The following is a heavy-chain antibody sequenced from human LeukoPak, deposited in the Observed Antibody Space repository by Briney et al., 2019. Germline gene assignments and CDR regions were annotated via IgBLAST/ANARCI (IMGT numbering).Heavy chain of an antibody. Sequence: GGSLRLSCAASGFTFSDYWMNWVRQAPGKGLEWVANINQDGSAKYYVDSVKGRFTFSRDNAMNSLFLQMNSLRAEDTAVYYCARDVHGGAFDYWGQGTLVTVSS. CDR2: INQDGSAK. D-gene: IGHD4-23*01. CDR1: GFTFSDYW. CDR3: ARDVHGGAFDY. J-gene: IGHJ4*02. V-gene: IGHV3-7*01.